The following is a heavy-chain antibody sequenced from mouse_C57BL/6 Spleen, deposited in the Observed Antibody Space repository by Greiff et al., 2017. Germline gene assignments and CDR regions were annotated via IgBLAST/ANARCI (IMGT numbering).Heavy chain of an antibody. V-gene: IGHV3-6*01. J-gene: IGHJ2*01. CDR2: ISYDGSN. D-gene: IGHD3-3*01. CDR1: GYSITSGYY. Sequence: EVQLVESGPGLVKPSQSLSLTCSVTGYSITSGYYWNWIRQFPGNKLEWMGYISYDGSNNYNPSLKNRISITRDTSKNQFFLKLNSVTTEDTATYYCARGLRGKNFDYWGQGTTLTVSS. CDR3: ARGLRGKNFDY.